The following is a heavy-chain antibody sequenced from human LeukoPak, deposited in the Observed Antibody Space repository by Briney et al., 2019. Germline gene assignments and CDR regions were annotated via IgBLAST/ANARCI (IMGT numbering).Heavy chain of an antibody. CDR3: ARVSSSWYQDWYFDL. D-gene: IGHD6-13*01. V-gene: IGHV4-4*07. CDR2: IYTPGST. CDR1: GGSISSYH. Sequence: SETLSLTCTVSGGSISSYHWSWIRQPAGKGLEWIGHIYTPGSTKYNPSLKSRVTMSVDTSKNQFSLKLSSVTAADTAVYYCARVSSSWYQDWYFDLWGRGTLVTVSS. J-gene: IGHJ2*01.